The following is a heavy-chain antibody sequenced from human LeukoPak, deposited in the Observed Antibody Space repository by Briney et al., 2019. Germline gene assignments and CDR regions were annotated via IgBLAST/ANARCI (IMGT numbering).Heavy chain of an antibody. CDR1: GFTFDDYG. CDR3: ARDGDGYNLNYFDY. CDR2: INWNGGST. J-gene: IGHJ4*02. V-gene: IGHV3-20*04. Sequence: GGSLRLSCAASGFTFDDYGMSWVRQAPGKGLEWVSGINWNGGSTGYADSVKGRFTISRDNAKNSLYLQMNSLRAEDTALYYCARDGDGYNLNYFDYWGQGTLVTVSS. D-gene: IGHD5-24*01.